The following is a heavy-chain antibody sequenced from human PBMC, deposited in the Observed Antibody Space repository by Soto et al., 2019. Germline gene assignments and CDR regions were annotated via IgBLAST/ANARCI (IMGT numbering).Heavy chain of an antibody. CDR3: ARADPDASVGY. J-gene: IGHJ4*02. CDR1: SGSISSYY. D-gene: IGHD3-16*01. Sequence: SETLSLTCTVSSGSISSYYWSWIRQPPGKGLEWIGYIHYTGNTNSNPSLKGRVTLSIDPSWNQFSLKLRSVTAADTAVYYCARADPDASVGYWGQGTLVTVSS. CDR2: IHYTGNT. V-gene: IGHV4-59*01.